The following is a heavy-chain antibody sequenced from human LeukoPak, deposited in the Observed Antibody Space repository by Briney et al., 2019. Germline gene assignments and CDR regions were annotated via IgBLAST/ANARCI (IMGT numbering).Heavy chain of an antibody. J-gene: IGHJ3*02. CDR1: GGSISSGSYY. V-gene: IGHV4-61*02. CDR2: IYTSGST. D-gene: IGHD3-22*01. Sequence: KSSETLSLTCTVSGGSISSGSYYWSWIRQPAGKGLEWIGRIYTSGSTNYNPSLKSRVTISVDTSKNQFSLKLSPVTAADTAVYYCARDAVVIDAFDIWGQGTMVTVSS. CDR3: ARDAVVIDAFDI.